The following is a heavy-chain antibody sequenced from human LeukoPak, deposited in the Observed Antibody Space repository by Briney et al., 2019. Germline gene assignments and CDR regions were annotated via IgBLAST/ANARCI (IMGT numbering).Heavy chain of an antibody. J-gene: IGHJ4*02. CDR1: GFTFSNYW. CDR3: AVTRTRGDH. CDR2: INQDGNDK. V-gene: IGHV3-7*03. Sequence: GGSLRLSCAASGFTFSNYWMTWIRQAPGKGLEWVANINQDGNDKYYVDSVKGRFTISRDSTKSSVFLQMNSLRAEDTAVYYCAVTRTRGDHWGQGTLVTVSS. D-gene: IGHD3-10*01.